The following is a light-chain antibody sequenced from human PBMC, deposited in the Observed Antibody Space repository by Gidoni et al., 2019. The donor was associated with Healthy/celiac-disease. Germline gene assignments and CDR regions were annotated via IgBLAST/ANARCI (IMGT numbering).Light chain of an antibody. CDR2: DAS. J-gene: IGKJ1*01. V-gene: IGKV3-11*01. CDR3: QQRSNWPWT. CDR1: NSVSSY. Sequence: EIVLTQSPATLSLSPGERATLSCRASNSVSSYLAWYQQKPGQAPRLLIYDASNRATGIPARFSGSGSGTDFTLTISSLEPEDFAVYYCQQRSNWPWTFGQGTKVEIK.